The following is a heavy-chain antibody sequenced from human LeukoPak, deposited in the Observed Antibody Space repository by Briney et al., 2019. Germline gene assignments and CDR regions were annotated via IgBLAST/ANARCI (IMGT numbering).Heavy chain of an antibody. V-gene: IGHV3-23*01. Sequence: GGSLRLSCVASGFTFNIYAMIWVRQAPGKGLEWVSAISGSGGSTYYADSVKGRLTISRDNSKNTLYLQMNSLRAEDTAVYYCAKDPSSSWFTGGNWFDPWGQGTLVTVSS. J-gene: IGHJ5*02. CDR3: AKDPSSSWFTGGNWFDP. D-gene: IGHD6-13*01. CDR1: GFTFNIYA. CDR2: ISGSGGST.